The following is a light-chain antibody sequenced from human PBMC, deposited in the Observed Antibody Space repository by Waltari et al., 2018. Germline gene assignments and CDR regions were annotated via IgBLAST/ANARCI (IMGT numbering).Light chain of an antibody. CDR3: HQYYSIPKT. CDR2: WAS. Sequence: DIVMTQSPDSLAVSLGERATLNCKSSQSVLYSSDNRNYLAWYQHKPGQPPKLLIYWASTRESGVPDRFSGSGSGTDFTLTISGLQAEDVALYYCHQYYSIPKTFGPGTKVDIK. J-gene: IGKJ3*01. CDR1: QSVLYSSDNRNY. V-gene: IGKV4-1*01.